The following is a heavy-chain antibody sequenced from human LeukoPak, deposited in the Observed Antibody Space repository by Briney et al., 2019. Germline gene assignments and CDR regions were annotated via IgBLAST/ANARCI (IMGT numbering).Heavy chain of an antibody. Sequence: ASLKVSCKASGYTFTNYYMHWVRQAPGQGLEWMGWINPSSGGTNYAQKFQGRVTMTRDTSISTAYMELSRLRSDDTAVYYCARGASSGYSHFDYWGQGTLVTVSS. V-gene: IGHV1-2*02. CDR2: INPSSGGT. CDR3: ARGASSGYSHFDY. J-gene: IGHJ4*02. D-gene: IGHD3-22*01. CDR1: GYTFTNYY.